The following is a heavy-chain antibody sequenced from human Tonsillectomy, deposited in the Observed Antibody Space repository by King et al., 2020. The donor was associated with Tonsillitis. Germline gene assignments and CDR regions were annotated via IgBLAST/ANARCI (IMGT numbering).Heavy chain of an antibody. CDR2: IYPGDSDT. V-gene: IGHV5-51*01. CDR1: GYSFTSYW. J-gene: IGHJ6*02. D-gene: IGHD2-15*01. CDR3: ARLVVVAATLSGGMDV. Sequence: QLVQSGAEVKKPGESLKISCKGSGYSFTSYWIGWVRQMPGKGLEWMGIIYPGDSDTRYSPSFQGQVTISADKSISTAYLQWSSLKASDTSMYYCARLVVVAATLSGGMDVWGQGTTVTVSS.